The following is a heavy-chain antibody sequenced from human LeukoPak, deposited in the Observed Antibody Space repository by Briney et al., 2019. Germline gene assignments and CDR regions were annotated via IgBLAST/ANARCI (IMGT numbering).Heavy chain of an antibody. CDR3: ARSSSGWPYYYYGMDV. J-gene: IGHJ6*04. Sequence: SETLSLTCAVSGGSISSGGYSWSWIRQPPGKGLEWLGYIYHSGSTYYNPSLKSRVTISVDRSKNQFSLKLSSVTAADTAVYYCARSSSGWPYYYYGMDVWGKGTTVTVSS. CDR1: GGSISSGGYS. V-gene: IGHV4-30-2*01. CDR2: IYHSGST. D-gene: IGHD6-19*01.